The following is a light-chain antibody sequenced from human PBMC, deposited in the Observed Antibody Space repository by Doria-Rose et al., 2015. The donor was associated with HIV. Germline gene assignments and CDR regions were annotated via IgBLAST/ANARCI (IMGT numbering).Light chain of an antibody. CDR2: DGS. CDR3: HQYGTSWT. J-gene: IGKJ1*01. CDR1: QSFSSTY. V-gene: IGKV3-20*01. Sequence: TQSPGNLSLSPGERATLSCRASQSFSSTYLAWYQQKPGQAPSLLIYDGSTRATGIPARFSASGSGTDFTLTINRLEPEDFALYYCHQYGTSWTFGQRTKVEI.